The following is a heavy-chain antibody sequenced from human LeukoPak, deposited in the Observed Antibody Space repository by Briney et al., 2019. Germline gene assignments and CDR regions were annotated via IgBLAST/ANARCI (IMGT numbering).Heavy chain of an antibody. Sequence: SEALSLTCTVCGGSLSRGSYYWGWLRQCPGRGGEGLGSIYYSGSTYYNPSLKRRVTISVATSKNPLSLKLSSVPAADTAVYSCARLWNGYRPPDYWGQGTLVTVSS. D-gene: IGHD5-24*01. CDR1: GGSLSRGSYY. CDR3: ARLWNGYRPPDY. CDR2: IYYSGST. V-gene: IGHV4-39*01. J-gene: IGHJ4*02.